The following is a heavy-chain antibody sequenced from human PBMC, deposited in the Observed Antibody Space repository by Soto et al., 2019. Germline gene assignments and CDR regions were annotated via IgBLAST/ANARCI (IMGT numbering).Heavy chain of an antibody. D-gene: IGHD3-22*01. Sequence: SGPTLVNPTETLTLTCTFSGFSLSTSGMRVSWIRQAPGKALEWLARIDWDEDRFYSTSLKTRLTISKDTSKNQVVLTMTKMDPVDTATYYCARMRSDYDSSGLDYWGQGILVTVSS. CDR2: IDWDEDR. CDR3: ARMRSDYDSSGLDY. CDR1: GFSLSTSGMR. J-gene: IGHJ4*02. V-gene: IGHV2-70*04.